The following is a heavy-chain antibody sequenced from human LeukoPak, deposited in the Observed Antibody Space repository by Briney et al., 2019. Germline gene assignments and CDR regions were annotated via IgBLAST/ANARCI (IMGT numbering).Heavy chain of an antibody. V-gene: IGHV1-18*01. CDR3: ARVLRFLEWFKLDV. CDR2: ISAYNGNT. J-gene: IGHJ6*04. CDR1: GYTFTSYG. Sequence: ASVKVSCKASGYTFTSYGISWVRQAPGQGREGMGWISAYNGNTNYAQKLQGRVTITTDTSTSTAYMELRSLRSDDTAVYYCARVLRFLEWFKLDVWGKGTTVTVSS. D-gene: IGHD3-3*01.